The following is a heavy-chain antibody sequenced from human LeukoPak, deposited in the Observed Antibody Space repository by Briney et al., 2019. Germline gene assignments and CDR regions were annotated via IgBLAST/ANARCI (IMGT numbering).Heavy chain of an antibody. CDR1: GFTFSSYS. J-gene: IGHJ4*02. V-gene: IGHV3-48*04. Sequence: GGSLRLSCAASGFTFSSYSMNWVRQAPGKGLEWVSYISSSSSTICYADSVKGRFTISRDNAKNSLYLQMNSLRAEDTAVYYCARDNDGGYFDYWGQGTLVTVSS. CDR2: ISSSSSTI. D-gene: IGHD3-16*01. CDR3: ARDNDGGYFDY.